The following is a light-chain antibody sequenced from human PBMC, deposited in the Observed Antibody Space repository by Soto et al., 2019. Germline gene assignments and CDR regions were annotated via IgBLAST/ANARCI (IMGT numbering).Light chain of an antibody. CDR2: DAS. V-gene: IGKV1-5*01. CDR3: EEPCSVPSS. J-gene: IGKJ5*01. CDR1: QTIRSW. Sequence: ITSRASQTIRSWLAWYQQNTGKAPKALIYDASRLGSGVPSRFSGSESGTEFTLTLRCLHSEECAIYLCEEPCSVPSSLGEGTRLEIK.